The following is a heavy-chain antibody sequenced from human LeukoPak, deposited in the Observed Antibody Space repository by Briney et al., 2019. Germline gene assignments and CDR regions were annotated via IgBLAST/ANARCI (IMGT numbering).Heavy chain of an antibody. V-gene: IGHV1-69*04. CDR3: ARNPKMATTPGGAS. CDR2: IIPIFGIA. CDR1: GGTFSSYA. J-gene: IGHJ4*02. Sequence: ASVKVSCKASGGTFSSYAISWVRQAPGQELEWMGRIIPIFGIANYAQKFQGRVTITADKSTSTAYMELSSLRSEDTAVYYCARNPKMATTPGGASWGQGTLVTVSS. D-gene: IGHD5-24*01.